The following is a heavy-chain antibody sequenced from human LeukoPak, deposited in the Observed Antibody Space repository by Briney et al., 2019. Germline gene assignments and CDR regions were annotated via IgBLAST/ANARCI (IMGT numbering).Heavy chain of an antibody. J-gene: IGHJ4*02. CDR3: ARDGSPLSYYFDY. V-gene: IGHV3-21*01. Sequence: GGSLRLSCAASGFTFSNAWMSWVRQAPGKGLEWVSSISSSSSYIYYADSMKGRFTISRDNAKNSLYLQMNSLRAEDTAVYYCARDGSPLSYYFDYWGQGTLVTVSS. D-gene: IGHD2/OR15-2a*01. CDR2: ISSSSSYI. CDR1: GFTFSNAW.